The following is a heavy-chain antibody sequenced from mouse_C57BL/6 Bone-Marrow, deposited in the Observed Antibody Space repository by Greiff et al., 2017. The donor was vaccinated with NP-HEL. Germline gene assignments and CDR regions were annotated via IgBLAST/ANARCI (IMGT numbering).Heavy chain of an antibody. D-gene: IGHD2-3*01. CDR1: GYTFTSYW. J-gene: IGHJ2*01. V-gene: IGHV1-64*01. CDR2: IPPNSCST. Sequence: VQLQQPGAELVKPGASVKLSCKASGYTFTSYWMHWVKQRPGQGLEWIGMIPPNSCSTNYNEKFKSKATLTVDKSSSTAYMQLSSLTSEDAAVYYCARKDGGYWDDWGQGTTLTVSS. CDR3: ARKDGGYWDD.